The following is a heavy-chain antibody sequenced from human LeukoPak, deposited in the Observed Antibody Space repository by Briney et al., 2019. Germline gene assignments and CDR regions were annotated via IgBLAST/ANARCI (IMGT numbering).Heavy chain of an antibody. CDR3: AKDGGSGSYTPYYYYMDV. J-gene: IGHJ6*03. CDR2: IRYDGGNK. Sequence: TGGSLRLSCAASGFTFSSYGMHWVRQAPGKGLEWVAFIRYDGGNKYYADSVKGRFTISRDNSKNTLYLQMNSLRAEDTAVYYCAKDGGSGSYTPYYYYMDVWGKGTTVTVSS. D-gene: IGHD3-10*01. V-gene: IGHV3-30*02. CDR1: GFTFSSYG.